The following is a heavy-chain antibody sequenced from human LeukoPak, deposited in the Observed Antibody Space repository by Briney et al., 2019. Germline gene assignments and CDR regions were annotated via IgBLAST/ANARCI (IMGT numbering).Heavy chain of an antibody. D-gene: IGHD5-24*01. CDR1: GFTFSSFA. Sequence: GGSLRLSCVASGFTFSSFAMTWVRQAPGKGLEWVSGVSAGADATYYANSIRGRFTISRDNSKNTLYLQMTSLRAEDTAVYYCARGEMATGSDYWGQGTLVTVSS. CDR2: VSAGADAT. CDR3: ARGEMATGSDY. V-gene: IGHV3-23*01. J-gene: IGHJ4*02.